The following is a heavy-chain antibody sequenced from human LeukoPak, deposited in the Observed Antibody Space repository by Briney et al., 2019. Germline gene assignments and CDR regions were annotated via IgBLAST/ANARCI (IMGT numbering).Heavy chain of an antibody. CDR2: IYHSGST. J-gene: IGHJ4*02. Sequence: PSETLSLTCAVSGGSISSSNWWSWVRQPPGKGLEWIGEIYHSGSTNYNPSLKSRVTISVDTSKNQFSLKLSSVTAADTAVYYCARARGGLAVAGRYFDYWGQGTLVTVSS. D-gene: IGHD6-19*01. V-gene: IGHV4-4*02. CDR1: GGSISSSNW. CDR3: ARARGGLAVAGRYFDY.